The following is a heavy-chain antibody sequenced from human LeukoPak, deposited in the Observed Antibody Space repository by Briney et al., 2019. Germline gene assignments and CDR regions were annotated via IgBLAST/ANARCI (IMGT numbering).Heavy chain of an antibody. CDR3: AKGHDSSGYSPDY. Sequence: GGSLRLSCAASGFTFSSYGMHWVRQAPGKGLEWVAVISYDGSNKYYADSVKGRFTISRDNSKNTLYLQMNSLRAEDTAVYYCAKGHDSSGYSPDYWGQGTLVTVSS. CDR2: ISYDGSNK. V-gene: IGHV3-30*18. J-gene: IGHJ4*02. D-gene: IGHD3-22*01. CDR1: GFTFSSYG.